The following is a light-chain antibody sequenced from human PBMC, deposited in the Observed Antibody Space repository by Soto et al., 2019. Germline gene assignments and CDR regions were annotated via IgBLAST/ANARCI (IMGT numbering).Light chain of an antibody. CDR3: QPTYNTPFA. V-gene: IGKV1-39*01. J-gene: IGKJ4*01. Sequence: DVQMTQSPSSLSASVGDSVSITCRASENIAFYLNWYQQRPGQAPKLLIYVASTLQSGVPSRFSGSGSGTDFTLTISSLQPEDFATYYCQPTYNTPFAFGGGTRVEIK. CDR1: ENIAFY. CDR2: VAS.